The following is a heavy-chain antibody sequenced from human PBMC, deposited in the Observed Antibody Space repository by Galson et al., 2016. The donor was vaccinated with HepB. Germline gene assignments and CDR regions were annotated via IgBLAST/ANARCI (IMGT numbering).Heavy chain of an antibody. CDR1: GFSFNSYD. Sequence: SLRLSCAASGFSFNSYDMNLVRQAPGKGLEWVSIISANGEAAYYTDSVQGRFSISRDNSKKMLFLEVSSLRAEDTAVYYCARRAELALGRYWYIFGMDVWGHGTTVTVSS. J-gene: IGHJ6*02. CDR2: ISANGEAA. CDR3: ARRAELALGRYWYIFGMDV. D-gene: IGHD1-1*01. V-gene: IGHV3-23*01.